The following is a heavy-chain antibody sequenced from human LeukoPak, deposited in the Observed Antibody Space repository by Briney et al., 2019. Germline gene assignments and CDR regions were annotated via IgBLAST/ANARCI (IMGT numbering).Heavy chain of an antibody. Sequence: SETLSLTCAVYGGSFSPYYWSWIRQPPGKGLEWIGEVNHSGSTNYNPSLKSRVTISVDTSKNQFSLRLSSVTAAGTAVYYCARGGFYCGGDCYVDYWGQGTLVTVSS. V-gene: IGHV4-34*01. D-gene: IGHD2-21*02. CDR3: ARGGFYCGGDCYVDY. CDR1: GGSFSPYY. J-gene: IGHJ4*02. CDR2: VNHSGST.